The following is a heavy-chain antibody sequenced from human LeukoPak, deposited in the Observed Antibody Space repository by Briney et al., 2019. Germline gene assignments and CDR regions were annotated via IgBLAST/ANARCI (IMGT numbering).Heavy chain of an antibody. Sequence: GGFLRLSCAASGFTFSSYAMHWVRQAPGKGLEWVAVISYDGSNKYYADSVKGRFTISRDNSKNTLYLQMNSLRAEDTAVYYCARAMSDSDYEAFDIWGQGTMVTVSS. CDR1: GFTFSSYA. D-gene: IGHD4-17*01. CDR2: ISYDGSNK. J-gene: IGHJ3*02. CDR3: ARAMSDSDYEAFDI. V-gene: IGHV3-30-3*01.